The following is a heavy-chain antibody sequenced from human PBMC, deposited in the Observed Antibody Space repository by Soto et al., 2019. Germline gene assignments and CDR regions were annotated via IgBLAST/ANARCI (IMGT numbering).Heavy chain of an antibody. J-gene: IGHJ3*02. D-gene: IGHD5-12*01. CDR2: TNNDGDTT. CDR3: AREMATISLGAFDI. V-gene: IGHV3-74*01. Sequence: GGSLRLSCAASGFGFSSYWMHRVRQAPGKGLVWVSRTNNDGDTTTYADSVRGRFTSFRDNAKNTLYLQMTSLGVDDTAVYYCAREMATISLGAFDIWGQGTMVTVSS. CDR1: GFGFSSYW.